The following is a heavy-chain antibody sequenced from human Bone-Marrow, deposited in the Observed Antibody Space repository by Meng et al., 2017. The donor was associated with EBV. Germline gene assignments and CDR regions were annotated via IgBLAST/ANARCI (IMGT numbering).Heavy chain of an antibody. CDR3: AREEGQALDY. V-gene: IGHV1-69*01. CDR1: GGTFSSYA. Sequence: QVPLVQAGAEVKKPGSSVKVSCKASGGTFSSYAISWGRPAPGQGLELMGGIILIFGTANYAQKFQGRVTITADESTSTAYKELSSLRSEDTAVYYCAREEGQALDYWGQGTLVTVSS. CDR2: IILIFGTA. J-gene: IGHJ4*02.